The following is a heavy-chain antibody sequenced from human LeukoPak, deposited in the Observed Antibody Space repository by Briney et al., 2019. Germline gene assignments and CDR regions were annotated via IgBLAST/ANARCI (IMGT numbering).Heavy chain of an antibody. CDR3: ARHSPQLQYFDY. Sequence: SETMSLTCAVSGYSISSGYYWGWIRQPPGKGLEGIGSIYHSGSTYYNPSLTSRVTISVDTSKNQFSLKLSSVTAADTAVYYCARHSPQLQYFDYWGQGTLVTVSS. D-gene: IGHD2-2*01. J-gene: IGHJ4*02. CDR1: GYSISSGYY. V-gene: IGHV4-38-2*01. CDR2: IYHSGST.